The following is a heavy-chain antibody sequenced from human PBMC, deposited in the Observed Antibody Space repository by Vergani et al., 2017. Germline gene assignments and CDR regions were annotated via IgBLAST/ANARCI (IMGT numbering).Heavy chain of an antibody. D-gene: IGHD2-2*01. CDR1: GYTFTSYY. Sequence: QVQLVQSGAEVKKPGASVKVSCKASGYTFTSYYMHWVRQAPGQGLEWMGIINPSGGSTSYAQKFQGRVTMTRDTSTSTVYMELSRFISDGTAVYYCARDPAAYCFDYWGPGTLVTVSS. CDR3: ARDPAAYCFDY. J-gene: IGHJ4*02. CDR2: INPSGGST. V-gene: IGHV1-46*01.